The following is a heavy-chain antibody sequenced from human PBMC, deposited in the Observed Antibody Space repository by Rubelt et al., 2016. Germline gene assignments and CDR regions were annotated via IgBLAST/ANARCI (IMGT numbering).Heavy chain of an antibody. Sequence: ISAYNGNTNYAQKLQGRVTMTTDTSTSTAYMELRSLRSDDTAVYYCARTWRGELLLDYWGQGTLVTVSS. V-gene: IGHV1-18*01. CDR3: ARTWRGELLLDY. D-gene: IGHD1-26*01. CDR2: ISAYNGNT. J-gene: IGHJ4*02.